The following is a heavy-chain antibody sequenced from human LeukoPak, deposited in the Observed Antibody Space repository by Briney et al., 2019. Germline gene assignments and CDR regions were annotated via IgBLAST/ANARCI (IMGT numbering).Heavy chain of an antibody. D-gene: IGHD3-22*01. Sequence: GGSLRLSCAASGFTFDDYAMHWVRHAPGKGLEWVSGISWNSGSIGYADSVKGRFTISRDNSKNTLYLQMNSLRAEDTAVYYCARGGYYYDSRHFDYWGQGTLVTVSS. J-gene: IGHJ4*02. CDR2: ISWNSGSI. V-gene: IGHV3-9*01. CDR1: GFTFDDYA. CDR3: ARGGYYYDSRHFDY.